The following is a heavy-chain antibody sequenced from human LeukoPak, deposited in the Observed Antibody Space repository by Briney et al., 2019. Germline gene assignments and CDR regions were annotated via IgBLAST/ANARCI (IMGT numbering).Heavy chain of an antibody. V-gene: IGHV3-66*01. CDR1: GFTVSNNY. D-gene: IGHD2-15*01. Sequence: GGSLRLSCAASGFTVSNNYMSWVRQAPGKGLEWVSLIYSGGRTFYADSVKGRFTISRDNSKNTLYLQVNSLRGEDTAVYYCARGPGTPNDFWGQGTLVTVSS. CDR3: ARGPGTPNDF. J-gene: IGHJ4*02. CDR2: IYSGGRT.